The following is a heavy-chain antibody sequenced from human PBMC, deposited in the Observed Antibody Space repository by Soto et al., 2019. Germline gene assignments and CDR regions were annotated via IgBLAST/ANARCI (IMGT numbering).Heavy chain of an antibody. D-gene: IGHD6-19*01. Sequence: PGGSLRLSCAASGFTFSSYWMYWVRQAPGKGLVWVSRIHSDGGSSTYADSVKGRFTISRDNAKNSLYLQMNSLRAEDTAVYYCASRTRYSSGWYLWFDPWGQGTLVTVSS. V-gene: IGHV3-74*01. CDR2: IHSDGGSS. CDR1: GFTFSSYW. CDR3: ASRTRYSSGWYLWFDP. J-gene: IGHJ5*02.